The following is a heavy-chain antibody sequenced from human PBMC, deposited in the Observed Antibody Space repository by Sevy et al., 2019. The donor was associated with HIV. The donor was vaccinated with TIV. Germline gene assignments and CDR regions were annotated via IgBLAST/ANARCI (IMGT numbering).Heavy chain of an antibody. J-gene: IGHJ6*02. CDR3: ATVGATTLGYYYYGMDV. CDR1: GYTLTELS. D-gene: IGHD1-26*01. CDR2: FDPEDGET. Sequence: ASVKVSCKVSGYTLTELSMHWVRQAPGKGLEWMGGFDPEDGETIYAQKFQGRVTMTEDISTDTAYMELSSLRSEDTAVYYCATVGATTLGYYYYGMDVWGQGTTVTVSS. V-gene: IGHV1-24*01.